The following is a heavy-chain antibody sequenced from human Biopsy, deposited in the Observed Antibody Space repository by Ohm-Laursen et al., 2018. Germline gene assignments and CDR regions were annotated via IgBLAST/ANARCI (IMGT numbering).Heavy chain of an antibody. CDR3: AREAIGYQLPCDD. CDR2: IIPILRTT. Sequence: SSVKVSCKTSTGTFDSYGVTWVRQAPGQGLEWMGRIIPILRTTTYAPNFQGRVTFTADKSSSTAYLELSSLTSEDTAMFYCAREAIGYQLPCDDWGQGTLVTVSS. J-gene: IGHJ4*02. CDR1: TGTFDSYG. D-gene: IGHD2-15*01. V-gene: IGHV1-69*04.